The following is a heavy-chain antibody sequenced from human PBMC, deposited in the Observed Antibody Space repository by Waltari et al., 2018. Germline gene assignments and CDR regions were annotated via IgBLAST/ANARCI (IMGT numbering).Heavy chain of an antibody. CDR1: GYTFTRYD. V-gene: IGHV1-8*01. CDR3: ARGAAPGKGAHWFDP. Sequence: QVQLVQSGAEVKKPGASVKVSCKTSGYTFTRYDINWVRQAPGQGPEWMGWVNPNSGNTGFAQKFQDRLTMTTNTSVRTAYMELSSLRSDDTAIYYCARGAAPGKGAHWFDPWGQGTLVTVSS. D-gene: IGHD6-13*01. J-gene: IGHJ5*02. CDR2: VNPNSGNT.